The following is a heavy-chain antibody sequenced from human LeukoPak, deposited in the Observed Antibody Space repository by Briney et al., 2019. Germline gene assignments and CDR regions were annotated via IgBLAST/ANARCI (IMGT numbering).Heavy chain of an antibody. J-gene: IGHJ6*02. CDR3: ARDRRSGSHLPYYYGMDV. CDR2: IYSGGST. CDR1: GFTVSSNY. D-gene: IGHD3-10*01. Sequence: GGSLRLSCAASGFTVSSNYMSWVRQAPGKGLEWVSVIYSGGSTYYADSVKGRFTISRHNSKNTLYLQMNSLRAEDTAVYYCARDRRSGSHLPYYYGMDVWGQGTTVTVSS. V-gene: IGHV3-53*04.